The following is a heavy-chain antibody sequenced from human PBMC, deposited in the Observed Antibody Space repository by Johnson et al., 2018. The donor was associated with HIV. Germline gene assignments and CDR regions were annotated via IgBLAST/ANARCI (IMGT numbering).Heavy chain of an antibody. CDR1: GFTFSSYA. CDR2: ISYDGPNK. CDR3: ASVYYNILTGYYYDALDM. V-gene: IGHV3-30-3*01. Sequence: QVQLMESGGGVVQPGRSLRLSCAASGFTFSSYAMHWVRQAPGKGLEWVALISYDGPNKYYADSVKGRFTISRDNSKNTLYLQMNSLRAEDTALYYCASVYYNILTGYYYDALDMWGQVTMVTVSS. D-gene: IGHD3-9*01. J-gene: IGHJ3*02.